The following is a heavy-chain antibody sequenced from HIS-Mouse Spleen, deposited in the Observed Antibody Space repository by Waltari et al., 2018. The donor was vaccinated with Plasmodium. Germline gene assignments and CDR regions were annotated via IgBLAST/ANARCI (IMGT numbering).Heavy chain of an antibody. CDR1: GYTFTGYY. V-gene: IGHV1-2*02. J-gene: IGHJ1*01. CDR3: ARVLGYKAAAGTFVEYFQH. Sequence: QVQLVQSGAEVKKPGASVKVSCKASGYTFTGYYMHWVRQAPGQGLEWMGWINPNSGGTNYAQKFQGMVTMTRDTSISTAYMELSRLRSDDTAVYYCARVLGYKAAAGTFVEYFQHWGQGTLVTVSS. CDR2: INPNSGGT. D-gene: IGHD6-13*01.